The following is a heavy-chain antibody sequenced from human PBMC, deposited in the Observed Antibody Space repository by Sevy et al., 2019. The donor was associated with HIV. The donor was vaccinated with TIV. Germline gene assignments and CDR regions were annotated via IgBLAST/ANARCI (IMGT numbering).Heavy chain of an antibody. Sequence: ASVKVSCKASGGTFSSYAISWVRQAPGQGLEWMGGIIPIFGTANYAQKFQGRVTITEHESTSTAYMELSSLRSEDTAVYYCARDADIVVVPAAMGRNFYYGMDVWGQGTTVTVSS. J-gene: IGHJ6*02. CDR1: GGTFSSYA. D-gene: IGHD2-2*01. CDR3: ARDADIVVVPAAMGRNFYYGMDV. V-gene: IGHV1-69*13. CDR2: IIPIFGTA.